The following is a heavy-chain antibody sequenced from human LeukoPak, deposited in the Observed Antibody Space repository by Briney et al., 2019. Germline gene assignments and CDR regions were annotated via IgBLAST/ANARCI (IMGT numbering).Heavy chain of an antibody. D-gene: IGHD3-10*01. CDR1: GGSISSYY. Sequence: PSETLSLTCTVSGGSISSYYWSWIRQPPGKGLEWIGYIYYSGSTNYNPSLKSRVTISVDTSKNQFSLKLSSVTAADTAVYYCARYIGGGYWFDPWGQGTLVTVSS. V-gene: IGHV4-59*01. CDR3: ARYIGGGYWFDP. J-gene: IGHJ5*02. CDR2: IYYSGST.